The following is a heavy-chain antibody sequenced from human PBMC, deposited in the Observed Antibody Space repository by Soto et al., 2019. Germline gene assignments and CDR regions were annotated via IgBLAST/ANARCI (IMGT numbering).Heavy chain of an antibody. CDR1: GFTFSSYS. CDR2: IKQDGSEK. V-gene: IGHV3-7*01. D-gene: IGHD3-3*01. Sequence: GGSLRLSCAASGFTFSSYSMSWVRQAPGKGLEWVANIKQDGSEKYYVDSVKGRFTISRDNAKNSLYLQMNSLRAEDTAVYYCASWGIFGVVQNPFDYWGQGTLVTVSS. CDR3: ASWGIFGVVQNPFDY. J-gene: IGHJ4*02.